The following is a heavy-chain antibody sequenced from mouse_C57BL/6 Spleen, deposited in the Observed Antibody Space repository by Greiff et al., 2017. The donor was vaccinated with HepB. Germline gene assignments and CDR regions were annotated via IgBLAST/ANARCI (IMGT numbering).Heavy chain of an antibody. D-gene: IGHD1-1*01. CDR2: IYPGDGDT. Sequence: VQLQQSGPELVKPGASVKISCKASGYAFSSSWMNWVKQRPGKGLEWIGRIYPGDGDTNYNGKFKGQATLPADKASSTAYMELSSLTYDDSAVYFCARSITTVVATSDYAMDYWGQGTSVTVSS. CDR3: ARSITTVVATSDYAMDY. J-gene: IGHJ4*01. V-gene: IGHV1-82*01. CDR1: GYAFSSSW.